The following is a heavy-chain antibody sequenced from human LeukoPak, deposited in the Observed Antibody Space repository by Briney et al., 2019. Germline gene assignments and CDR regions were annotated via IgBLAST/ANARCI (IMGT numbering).Heavy chain of an antibody. D-gene: IGHD6-13*01. Sequence: GGSLRLSCAASGFTFGSYGMHWVRQAPGKGLEWVAVISYDGSNKYYADSVKGRFTISRDNSKNTLYLQMNSLRAEDTAVYYCAKERIAAAKFDYWGQGTLVTVSS. J-gene: IGHJ4*02. CDR1: GFTFGSYG. CDR3: AKERIAAAKFDY. V-gene: IGHV3-30*18. CDR2: ISYDGSNK.